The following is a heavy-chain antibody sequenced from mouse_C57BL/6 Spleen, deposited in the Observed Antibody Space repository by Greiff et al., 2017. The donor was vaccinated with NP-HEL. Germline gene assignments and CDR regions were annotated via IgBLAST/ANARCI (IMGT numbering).Heavy chain of an antibody. CDR1: GFTFSSYA. D-gene: IGHD4-1*01. CDR3: TRELAYYFDY. J-gene: IGHJ2*01. CDR2: ISSGGDYI. Sequence: DVMLVESGEGLVKPGGSLKLSCAASGFTFSSYALSWVRQTPETRLEWVAYISSGGDYIYYADTVKGRFTISRDNARTTLYLQMSSLKSEDTAMYYCTRELAYYFDYWGQGTTLTVSS. V-gene: IGHV5-9-1*02.